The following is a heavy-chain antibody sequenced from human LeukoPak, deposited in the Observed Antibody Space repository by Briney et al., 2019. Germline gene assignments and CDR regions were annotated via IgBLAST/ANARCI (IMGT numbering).Heavy chain of an antibody. D-gene: IGHD1-26*01. CDR3: ARIEWERLGRAFDI. Sequence: GGSLRLSCAASGFTVSDNYMTWVRQAPGKGLEWVSSIYNTGTTHYAESVKGRFTISRDNSKNTLFLQMNSLRAEDMAVYYCARIEWERLGRAFDIWGQGTMVTVSS. CDR1: GFTVSDNY. J-gene: IGHJ3*02. V-gene: IGHV3-53*01. CDR2: IYNTGTT.